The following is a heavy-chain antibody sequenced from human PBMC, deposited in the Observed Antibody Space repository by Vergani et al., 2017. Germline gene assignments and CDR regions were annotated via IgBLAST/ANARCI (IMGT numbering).Heavy chain of an antibody. V-gene: IGHV4-61*02. D-gene: IGHD1-1*01. J-gene: IGHJ5*02. CDR1: GGSISSGSYY. CDR3: AREEYWNDVYWFDP. Sequence: QVQLQESGPGLVKPSQTLSLTCTVSGGSISSGSYYWSWIRQPAGKGLEWIGRIYTSGSTNYNPSLKSRVTISVDTSKNQFSLKLSSVTAADTAVYYCAREEYWNDVYWFDPWGQGTLVTVSS. CDR2: IYTSGST.